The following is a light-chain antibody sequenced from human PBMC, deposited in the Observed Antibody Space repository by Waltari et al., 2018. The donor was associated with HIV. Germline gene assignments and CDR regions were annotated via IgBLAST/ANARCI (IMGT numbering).Light chain of an antibody. CDR1: QSISNSQ. V-gene: IGKV3-20*01. Sequence: EIVLTQSPGTLSLSPGGRATLSCRASQSISNSQLAWYQQKPGQAPRLRIYVASSRATGILDRFGGSGSGTDFTFTISRLEPEDFVVYYCQQYGRSSWTFGQGTKVEIQ. CDR3: QQYGRSSWT. J-gene: IGKJ1*01. CDR2: VAS.